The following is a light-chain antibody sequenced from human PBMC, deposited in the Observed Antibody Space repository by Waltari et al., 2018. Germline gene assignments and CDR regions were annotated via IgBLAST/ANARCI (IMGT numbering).Light chain of an antibody. Sequence: DIQMTHSPSSLSASVGDRVTITCRASEGISSWLAWYQQKPGRAPRLLIFKASSLQSGVPSRFSGSGSGTAFTLTISGRQPEDFATYYCQHYNSPPYNFGHGTKVEI. V-gene: IGKV1-5*03. CDR1: EGISSW. J-gene: IGKJ2*01. CDR3: QHYNSPPYN. CDR2: KAS.